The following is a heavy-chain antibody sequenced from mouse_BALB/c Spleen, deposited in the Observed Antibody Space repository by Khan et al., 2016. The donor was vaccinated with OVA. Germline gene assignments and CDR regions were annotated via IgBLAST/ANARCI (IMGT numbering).Heavy chain of an antibody. D-gene: IGHD1-1*02. V-gene: IGHV2-6-5*01. CDR1: GFSLTDYG. CDR3: AKLLWSHYYAMDY. J-gene: IGHJ4*01. CDR2: IWGGGTT. Sequence: QVQLKESGPGLVAPSQSLSITCTVSGFSLTDYGVGWIRQPPGKGLEWLGVIWGGGTTYYNSALKSRLSISKDNSKSQVFLQMNSLQTADTAMYYCAKLLWSHYYAMDYWGQGTSVTVSS.